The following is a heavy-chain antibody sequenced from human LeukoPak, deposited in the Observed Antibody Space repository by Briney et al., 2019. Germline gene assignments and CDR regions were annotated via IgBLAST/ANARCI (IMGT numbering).Heavy chain of an antibody. Sequence: PETLCPSCTVSGGSILDSTYYWAWIRQPPGKGLEWIATIFYTGNTHFNPSHQRPSTMSVDTVKNQLSLNLNSVTAADTAVYYCARQRSGYYCRWFDTWGQG. CDR1: GGSILDSTYY. D-gene: IGHD3-22*01. V-gene: IGHV4-39*01. J-gene: IGHJ5*02. CDR2: IFYTGNT. CDR3: ARQRSGYYCRWFDT.